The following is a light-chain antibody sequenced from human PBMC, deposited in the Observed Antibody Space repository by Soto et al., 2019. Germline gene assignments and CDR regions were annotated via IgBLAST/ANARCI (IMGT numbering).Light chain of an antibody. CDR1: QSISSY. CDR2: AAS. J-gene: IGKJ2*01. Sequence: DIQMTQSPSSLSASVGDRVTITCRASQSISSYLNWYQQKPGKAPKLLIYAASSLQSGVPSRFSGGGSGTDFTLTISSLQPEDFATYYCQQSYSTPPHFGQGTKLEIK. CDR3: QQSYSTPPH. V-gene: IGKV1-39*01.